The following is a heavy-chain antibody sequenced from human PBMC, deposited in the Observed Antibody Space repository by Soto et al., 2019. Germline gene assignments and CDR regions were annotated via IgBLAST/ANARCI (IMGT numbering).Heavy chain of an antibody. J-gene: IGHJ5*01. CDR1: GYTFTSYA. Sequence: ASVKVSCKASGYTFTSYAMHWVRQAPGQRLEWMGWINAGNGNTKYSQKFQGRVTITRDTSASTAYMELSSLRSEDTAVYYCARDIQTTKYSSNWYWFDPWGQGTLVTVSS. CDR2: INAGNGNT. CDR3: ARDIQTTKYSSNWYWFDP. D-gene: IGHD6-13*01. V-gene: IGHV1-3*01.